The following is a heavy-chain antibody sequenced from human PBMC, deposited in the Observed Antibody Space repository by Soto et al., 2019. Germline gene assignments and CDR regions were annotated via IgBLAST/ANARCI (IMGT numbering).Heavy chain of an antibody. CDR3: ARTVIVVVPAAKVFAY. D-gene: IGHD2-2*01. Sequence: QVQLQESGPGLVKPSGTLSLTCAVSSGSISSSNWWSWVRQPPGKGLEWIGEIYHSGSTNYNPSLKSRVTISVDKSKNHFSLKLSSVTAADTAVYYCARTVIVVVPAAKVFAYWGQGTLVTVSS. CDR1: SGSISSSNW. V-gene: IGHV4-4*02. J-gene: IGHJ4*02. CDR2: IYHSGST.